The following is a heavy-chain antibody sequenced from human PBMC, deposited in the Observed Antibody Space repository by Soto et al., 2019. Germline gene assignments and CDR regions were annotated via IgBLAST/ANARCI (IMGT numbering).Heavy chain of an antibody. CDR1: GFTFSAYG. D-gene: IGHD2-15*01. CDR3: ARGGRWPLDYFDY. V-gene: IGHV3-30*03. J-gene: IGHJ4*02. CDR2: ISYDGSNK. Sequence: AGGSLRLSCAVSGFTFSAYGMHWVRQAPGKGLEWVAVISYDGSNKYYADSVKGRFTISRDNSKNTLYLQMNSLRAEDTAVYYCARGGRWPLDYFDYWGQGTLVTVSS.